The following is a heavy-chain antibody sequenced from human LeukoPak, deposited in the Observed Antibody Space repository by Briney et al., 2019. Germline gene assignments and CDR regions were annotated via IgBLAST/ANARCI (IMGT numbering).Heavy chain of an antibody. Sequence: GGSLRLPCAASGFTFTSYAMGWVRQAPGKGLEWVSTISSSGESTYYAYSVKGRFTISRDNSKNTLYLQMSSLRAEDTAVYYCAKGGSSWSRFDYWGQGTLVTVSS. CDR1: GFTFTSYA. CDR3: AKGGSSWSRFDY. J-gene: IGHJ4*02. V-gene: IGHV3-23*01. D-gene: IGHD6-13*01. CDR2: ISSSGEST.